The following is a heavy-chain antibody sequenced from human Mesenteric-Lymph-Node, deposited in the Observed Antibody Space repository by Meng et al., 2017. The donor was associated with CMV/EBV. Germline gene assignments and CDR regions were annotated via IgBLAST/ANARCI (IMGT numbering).Heavy chain of an antibody. J-gene: IGHJ6*02. V-gene: IGHV3-48*03. CDR3: ARVFFSSSHYYYGMDV. CDR1: GFTFSSYE. CDR2: ISSSGSTI. D-gene: IGHD6-6*01. Sequence: LSLTCAASGFTFSSYEMNWVRQAPGKGLEWVSYISSSGSTIYYADSVKGRFTISRDNAKNSLYLQMNSLRAEDTAVYYCARVFFSSSHYYYGMDVWGQGTTVTVSS.